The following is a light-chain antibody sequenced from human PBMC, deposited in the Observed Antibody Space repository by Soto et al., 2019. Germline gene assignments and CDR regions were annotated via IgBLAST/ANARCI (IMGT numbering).Light chain of an antibody. V-gene: IGKV1-5*03. J-gene: IGKJ2*01. CDR2: RTS. CDR1: QSLSSW. Sequence: DIQMTQSPSTLSASVGDRVTITCRASQSLSSWLAWYQQKPAGPPKLLISRTSHLDTGVPSRFSGSGSASEFTLTISSLQPEDFATYYCQQYNHYPYTFGQGTRLEI. CDR3: QQYNHYPYT.